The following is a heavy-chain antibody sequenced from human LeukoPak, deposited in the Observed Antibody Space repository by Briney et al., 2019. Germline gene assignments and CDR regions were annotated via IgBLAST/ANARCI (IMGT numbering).Heavy chain of an antibody. CDR1: GFTFSSFS. CDR3: VKSDNMVGATYVDC. CDR2: LSSNGGST. J-gene: IGHJ4*02. D-gene: IGHD1-26*01. V-gene: IGHV3-64D*09. Sequence: GGSLRLSCSASGFTFSSFSMHWVRQAPGKGLEYVSSLSSNGGSTYYADSVKGRFTISRDNSKNTLFLQMSSLRAEDTAVYYCVKSDNMVGATYVDCWGQGTLVTVSS.